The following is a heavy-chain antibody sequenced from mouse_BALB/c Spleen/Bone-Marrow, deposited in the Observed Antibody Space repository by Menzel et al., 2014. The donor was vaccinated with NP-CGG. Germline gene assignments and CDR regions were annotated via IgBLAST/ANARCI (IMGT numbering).Heavy chain of an antibody. D-gene: IGHD1-1*01. J-gene: IGHJ3*01. V-gene: IGHV4-1*02. Sequence: EVKLVESGGGLVRPGGSPKLSCAASGFDFSRYWMSWVRQAPGKGLEWIGEINPDSRTINYTPSLKDKFIISRDNAKNTLNLQVSKVRSEDTALYYCARLGYYGGFAYWGQGTLVTVSA. CDR1: GFDFSRYW. CDR2: INPDSRTI. CDR3: ARLGYYGGFAY.